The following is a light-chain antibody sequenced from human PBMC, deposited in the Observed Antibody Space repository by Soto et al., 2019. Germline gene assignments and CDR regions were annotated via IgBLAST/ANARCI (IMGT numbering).Light chain of an antibody. Sequence: EIVLTQSPGTLSLSPGERATLSCRASQSVSSSYLAWYQQKPGQAPRLLIYGASSRATGIPDRFSGSGSGTDFPLTFSRLEPEDFAVYYCQQYGSSPGWTFGQGTKVEIK. CDR3: QQYGSSPGWT. V-gene: IGKV3-20*01. CDR1: QSVSSSY. J-gene: IGKJ1*01. CDR2: GAS.